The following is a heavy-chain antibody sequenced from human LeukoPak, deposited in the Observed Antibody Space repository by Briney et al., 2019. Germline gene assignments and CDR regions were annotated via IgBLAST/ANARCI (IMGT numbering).Heavy chain of an antibody. V-gene: IGHV1-69*01. CDR2: IIPIFGTA. D-gene: IGHD3-16*01. J-gene: IGHJ5*02. CDR3: ARASGGTFTNWFDP. Sequence: ASVKVSCKASGGTFSSYAISWVRLAPGQGLEWMGGIIPIFGTANYAQKFQGRVTITADESTSTAYMELSSLRSEDTAVYYCARASGGTFTNWFDPWGQGTLVTVSS. CDR1: GGTFSSYA.